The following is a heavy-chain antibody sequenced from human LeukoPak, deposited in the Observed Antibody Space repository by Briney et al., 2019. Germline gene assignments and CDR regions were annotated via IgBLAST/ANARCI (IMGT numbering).Heavy chain of an antibody. D-gene: IGHD3-3*01. CDR2: IYHSGST. CDR1: GASISSGGYY. J-gene: IGHJ6*03. Sequence: PSETLSLTCTVSGASISSGGYYWSWIRQPPGKGLEWIGYIYHSGSTYYNPSLKSRVTISVDRSKNQFSLKLSSVTAADTAVYYCARTHTQIFGVVIIYYYMDVWGKGTTVTVSS. CDR3: ARTHTQIFGVVIIYYYMDV. V-gene: IGHV4-30-2*01.